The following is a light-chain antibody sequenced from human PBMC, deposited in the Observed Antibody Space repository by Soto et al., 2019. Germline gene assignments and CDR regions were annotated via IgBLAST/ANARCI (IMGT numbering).Light chain of an antibody. CDR2: EVT. Sequence: QSALTQPASMSGSPGQSITISCAGTSNDVGACNYVSWYQHHPGQAPKLMIYEVTIRPSGVSPRFSGSKSANTASLTISGLQAEDEADYYCYSYTTTNTWLFGGGTKLTVL. CDR3: YSYTTTNTWL. J-gene: IGLJ2*01. CDR1: SNDVGACNY. V-gene: IGLV2-14*01.